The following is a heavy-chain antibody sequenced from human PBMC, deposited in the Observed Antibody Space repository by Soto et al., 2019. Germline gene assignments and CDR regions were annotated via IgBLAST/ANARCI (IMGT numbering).Heavy chain of an antibody. D-gene: IGHD2-2*01. CDR1: GFTFSSYA. CDR3: ARGPPLGYCSSTSCEGYYYYGMDV. CDR2: ISYDGSNK. Sequence: PGGSLRLSCAASGFTFSSYAMHWVRQAPGKGLEWVAVISYDGSNKYYADSVKGRFTIPRDNSKNTLYLQMNSLRAEDTAVYYCARGPPLGYCSSTSCEGYYYYGMDVWGQGTTVTVSS. J-gene: IGHJ6*02. V-gene: IGHV3-30-3*01.